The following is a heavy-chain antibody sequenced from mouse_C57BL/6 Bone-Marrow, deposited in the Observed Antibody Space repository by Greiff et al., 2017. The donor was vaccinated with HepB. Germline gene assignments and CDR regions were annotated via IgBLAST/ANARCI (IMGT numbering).Heavy chain of an antibody. V-gene: IGHV14-4*01. CDR3: IKPVFDY. J-gene: IGHJ2*01. Sequence: VHVKQSGAELVRPGASVKLSCTASGFNIKDDYMHWVKQRPEQGLEWIGWIDPENGDTEYASKFQGKATITADTSSNTAYLQLSSLTSEDTAVYYCIKPVFDYWGQGTTLTVSS. CDR2: IDPENGDT. CDR1: GFNIKDDY.